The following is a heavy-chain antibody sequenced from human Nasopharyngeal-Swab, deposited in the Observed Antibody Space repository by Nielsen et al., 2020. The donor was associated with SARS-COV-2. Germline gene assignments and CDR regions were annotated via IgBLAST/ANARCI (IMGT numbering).Heavy chain of an antibody. CDR1: GFTVSSQY. D-gene: IGHD3-3*01. V-gene: IGHV3-53*01. J-gene: IGHJ4*02. CDR3: ARGESGFDPLDC. CDR2: IYSGGDT. Sequence: GESLKISCAASGFTVSSQYMNWVRQAPGKGLEWVSLIYSGGDTDYADSVKGRFIMSRDKSKNTLYLQMNRLRAEDTAAYYCARGESGFDPLDCWGQGTLVTVSS.